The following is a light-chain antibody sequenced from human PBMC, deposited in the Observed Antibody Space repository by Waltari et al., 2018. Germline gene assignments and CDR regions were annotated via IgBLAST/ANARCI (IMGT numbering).Light chain of an antibody. J-gene: IGKJ1*01. CDR1: QPVGNN. CDR3: QHYNKWPPA. CDR2: GAS. V-gene: IGKV3-15*01. Sequence: EIVMTQSPVTLSVSPGERATLSCRASQPVGNNLAWYQQKPGQAPRLLIYGASTRATGIPARFSGSGSGTDFTLTISSLQSEDFAVYQCQHYNKWPPAFGQGTKVEIK.